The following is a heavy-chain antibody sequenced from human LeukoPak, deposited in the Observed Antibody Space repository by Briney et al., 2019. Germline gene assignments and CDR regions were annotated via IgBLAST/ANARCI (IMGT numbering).Heavy chain of an antibody. J-gene: IGHJ4*02. CDR3: ARTPRSYDSSGTQPPGY. Sequence: GGSLRLSCAASGFTFSSYAMSWVRQAPGKGLEWVVNIKQDGSEKNYVDSVKGRFTISRDNSKNTLYPQMNSLRAEDTAVYYCARTPRSYDSSGTQPPGYWGQGTLVTVSS. V-gene: IGHV3-7*01. CDR1: GFTFSSYA. CDR2: IKQDGSEK. D-gene: IGHD3-22*01.